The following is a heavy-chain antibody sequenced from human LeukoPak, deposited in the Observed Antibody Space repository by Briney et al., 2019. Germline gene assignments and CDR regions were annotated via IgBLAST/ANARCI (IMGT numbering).Heavy chain of an antibody. CDR3: ARDRGIAAAGHGFDY. D-gene: IGHD6-13*01. CDR2: IYGGGST. Sequence: RGSLRLSCAASGFTVSSNYMSWVRQAPGKGLEWVTVIYGGGSTYYADSVNGRFTISRDNSKNTLYLQMNSLRAEDTAVYYCARDRGIAAAGHGFDYWGEGTLVTVSS. V-gene: IGHV3-53*01. CDR1: GFTVSSNY. J-gene: IGHJ4*02.